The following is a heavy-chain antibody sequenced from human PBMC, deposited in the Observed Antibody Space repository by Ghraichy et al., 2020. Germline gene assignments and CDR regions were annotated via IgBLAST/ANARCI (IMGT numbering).Heavy chain of an antibody. J-gene: IGHJ4*02. CDR2: ISYTGDT. CDR3: TKGAGRGRGTDS. V-gene: IGHV4-59*02. Sequence: SETLSLTCTVSGDSVSHSYWSWIRQPPGKGLEWVAYISYTGDTNSNPSLKSRVTVSIDTSKNQFSLKLSFVTAADTAFYYCTKGAGRGRGTDSWGPEILVTVS. D-gene: IGHD5-24*01. CDR1: GDSVSHSY.